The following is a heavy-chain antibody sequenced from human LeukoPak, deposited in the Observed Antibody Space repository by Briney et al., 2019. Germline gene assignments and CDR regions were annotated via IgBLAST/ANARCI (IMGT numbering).Heavy chain of an antibody. Sequence: SETLSLTCTVSGGSISSGSYYWSWIRQPAGKGLEWIGRIYTSGSTNYNPSLKSRVTISVDTSKNQFSLKLSSVTAADTAVYYCARQTEWPYYYGMDVWGQGTTVTVSS. J-gene: IGHJ6*02. CDR1: GGSISSGSYY. CDR2: IYTSGST. V-gene: IGHV4-61*02. CDR3: ARQTEWPYYYGMDV. D-gene: IGHD3-3*01.